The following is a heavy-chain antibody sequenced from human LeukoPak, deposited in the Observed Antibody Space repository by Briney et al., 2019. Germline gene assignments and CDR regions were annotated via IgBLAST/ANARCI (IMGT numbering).Heavy chain of an antibody. V-gene: IGHV3-23*01. J-gene: IGHJ4*02. CDR1: GFQFSHYA. CDR3: AKEGVISETFGC. D-gene: IGHD2-21*01. CDR2: VSTGGSTT. Sequence: PGGSLSLSCVASGFQFSHYAIHWVRQAPGKGLEWVSLVSTGGSTTYYADSVRGRLNVSRDNAKDTVFLQLNSLRAEDTAIYYCAKEGVISETFGCWGQGVLVTVSS.